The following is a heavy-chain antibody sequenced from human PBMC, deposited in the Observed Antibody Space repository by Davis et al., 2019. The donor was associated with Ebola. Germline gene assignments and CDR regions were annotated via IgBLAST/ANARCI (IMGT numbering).Heavy chain of an antibody. CDR3: ARDLAGDIVVVPAAMQGYYYYYGMDV. V-gene: IGHV3-48*01. CDR1: GFTFSSYS. D-gene: IGHD2-2*01. J-gene: IGHJ6*02. CDR2: ISTSSTTI. Sequence: GESLKISCAASGFTFSSYSMNWVRQAPGKGLEWVSYISTSSTTIYYADSVKGRFTISRDNAKNSLYLQMNSLRAEDTAVYYCARDLAGDIVVVPAAMQGYYYYYGMDVWGQGTTVTVSS.